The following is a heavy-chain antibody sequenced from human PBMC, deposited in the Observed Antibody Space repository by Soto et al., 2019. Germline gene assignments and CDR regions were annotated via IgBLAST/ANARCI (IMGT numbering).Heavy chain of an antibody. CDR2: VSYDGSFK. CDR1: GFTFSKFG. CDR3: AKDSDQLLFDYYYYGMDV. D-gene: IGHD2-2*01. J-gene: IGHJ6*02. Sequence: LRLSCEASGFTFSKFGIHWVRQAPGKGLEWVAVVSYDGSFKYYADSVKGRFTISRDNSKNTLYLQMNSLRPEDTALYYCAKDSDQLLFDYYYYGMDVWGQGTMVTVSS. V-gene: IGHV3-30*18.